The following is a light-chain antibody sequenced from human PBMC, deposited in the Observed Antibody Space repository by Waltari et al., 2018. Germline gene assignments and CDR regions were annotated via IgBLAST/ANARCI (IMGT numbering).Light chain of an antibody. Sequence: QSVLTQPPSASGTPGQRVTISCSGSTSNIGSNLVNWYQQLPGKAPKLLIYRSDQRPSGVPDRFSGSKSGTSASLAISGLQSEDEADYYCAAWDDSLIGHWVFGGGTKVTVL. CDR1: TSNIGSNL. J-gene: IGLJ3*02. V-gene: IGLV1-44*01. CDR2: RSD. CDR3: AAWDDSLIGHWV.